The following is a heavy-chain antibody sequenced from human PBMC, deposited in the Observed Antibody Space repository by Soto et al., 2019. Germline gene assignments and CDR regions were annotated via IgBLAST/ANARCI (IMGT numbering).Heavy chain of an antibody. CDR1: GFTFRTYG. D-gene: IGHD6-19*01. V-gene: IGHV3-30*18. J-gene: IGHJ4*02. Sequence: PGGSLRLSCAASGFTFRTYGMHWVRQAPGKGLEWVAARSYDGIQKYYADSVKGRVTLSRDNAKNTVHLEMNSLSIEDAAVYYCEQEPPGGWHWFDNWGQGTLV. CDR3: EQEPPGGWHWFDN. CDR2: RSYDGIQK.